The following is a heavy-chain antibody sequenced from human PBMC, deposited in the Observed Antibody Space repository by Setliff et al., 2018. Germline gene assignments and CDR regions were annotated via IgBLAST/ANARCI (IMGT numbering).Heavy chain of an antibody. CDR1: GYTLSRHY. V-gene: IGHV1-46*01. CDR3: ARDGGGYCATTSCFHFDY. Sequence: GASVKVSCKATGYTLSRHYMHWARQAPGQGLEWMGIINPGGGSASIVQKFQGRVTLTIDTSTNTVFMELRNLRPDDTAIYYCARDGGGYCATTSCFHFDYWGQGTQITVSS. D-gene: IGHD2-15*01. J-gene: IGHJ4*02. CDR2: INPGGGSA.